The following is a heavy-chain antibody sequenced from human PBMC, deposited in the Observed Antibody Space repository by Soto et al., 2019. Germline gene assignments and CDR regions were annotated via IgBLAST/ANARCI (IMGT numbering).Heavy chain of an antibody. J-gene: IGHJ3*02. D-gene: IGHD2-21*02. Sequence: LVQSGGGVVPPGESLTVSCAPSQFSFSNYWMNWVRQAPGKALEWVANIKKDESETDYVDSVRGRFTIFRDNAKNLLYLQMRRLRVEDTAVYYCARSHTGDAAFRAFDIWGQGTVVTV. CDR1: QFSFSNYW. CDR3: ARSHTGDAAFRAFDI. CDR2: IKKDESET. V-gene: IGHV3-7*03.